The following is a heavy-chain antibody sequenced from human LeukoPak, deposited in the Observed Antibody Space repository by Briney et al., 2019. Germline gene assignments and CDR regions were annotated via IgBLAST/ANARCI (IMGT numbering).Heavy chain of an antibody. D-gene: IGHD6-19*01. CDR2: IWYDGSNK. Sequence: GGSLRLSCAASGFTFSSYDMHWVRQAPGKGLEWVAVIWYDGSNKYYADSVKGRFTISRDNSKNTLYLQMNSLRAEDTAVYYCARDVGSSGSSIDYWGQGTLVTVSS. CDR3: ARDVGSSGSSIDY. J-gene: IGHJ4*02. CDR1: GFTFSSYD. V-gene: IGHV3-33*01.